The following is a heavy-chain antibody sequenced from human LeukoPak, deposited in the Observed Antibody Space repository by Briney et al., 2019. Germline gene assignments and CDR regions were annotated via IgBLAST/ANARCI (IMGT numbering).Heavy chain of an antibody. D-gene: IGHD6-19*01. V-gene: IGHV3-30*04. CDR1: GFTFSSYA. J-gene: IGHJ4*02. CDR2: ISYDGSNK. CDR3: ARVPYSSGRYYFDY. Sequence: GGSLRLSCAASGFTFSSYAMHWVRQAPGKGPEWVAVISYDGSNKYYADSVKGRFTISRDNSKNTLYLQMNSLRAEDTAVYYCARVPYSSGRYYFDYWGQGTLVTVSS.